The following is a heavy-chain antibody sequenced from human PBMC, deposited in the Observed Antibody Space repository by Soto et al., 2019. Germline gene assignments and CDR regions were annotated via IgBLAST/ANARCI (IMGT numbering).Heavy chain of an antibody. D-gene: IGHD2-21*02. CDR3: VQSRCGGDCLQSYSSHSYYGLDV. J-gene: IGHJ6*02. CDR1: GFSLSTIGVG. CDR2: IYWDDDK. V-gene: IGHV2-5*02. Sequence: QITLKESGPTLVKPTQTLTLTCTFSGFSLSTIGVGVGWIRQPPGKALEWLALIYWDDDKRYSPSLKSRLTVTKDTSKNQVVRTMPNMDPVDTATYYCVQSRCGGDCLQSYSSHSYYGLDVWGQGTTVTVSS.